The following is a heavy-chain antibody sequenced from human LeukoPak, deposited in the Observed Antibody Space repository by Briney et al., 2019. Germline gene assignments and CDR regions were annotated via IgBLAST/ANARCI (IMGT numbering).Heavy chain of an antibody. CDR2: ISYDGSNK. J-gene: IGHJ6*02. V-gene: IGHV3-30*18. D-gene: IGHD3-10*01. Sequence: GGSLRLSCAASGFTFSSYAMTWVRQAPGKGLEWVAVISYDGSNKYYADSVKGRFTISRDNSKNTLYLQMNSLRAEDTAVYYCAKVSYYGSGSYGRGMDVWGQGTTVTVSS. CDR3: AKVSYYGSGSYGRGMDV. CDR1: GFTFSSYA.